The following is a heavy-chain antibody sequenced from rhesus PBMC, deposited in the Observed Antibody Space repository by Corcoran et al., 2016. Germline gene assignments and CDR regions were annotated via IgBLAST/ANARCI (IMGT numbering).Heavy chain of an antibody. J-gene: IGHJ4*01. V-gene: IGHV3S16*01. CDR2: ISSASSYI. D-gene: IGHD3-3*01. CDR1: GFTFSDYY. CDR3: TRGLLQFLDWLPYDY. Sequence: EVQLVESGGGLVQPGGSLRLSCAASGFTFSDYYMSLVRQAPVKGLELVSSISSASSYIYYADPVKGRFTISRDNAKNSLSLQMNSLKTEDTAVYYCTRGLLQFLDWLPYDYWGQGVLVTVSS.